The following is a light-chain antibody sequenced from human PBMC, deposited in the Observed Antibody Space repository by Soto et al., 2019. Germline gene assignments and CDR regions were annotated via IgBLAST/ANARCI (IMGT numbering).Light chain of an antibody. CDR3: QQYGSSIT. Sequence: EIVLTQSPATLSLSPGERATLSCRASQSVSSSYLAWYQQKPGQAPSLLNYGASSRATGIPGRFSGSGSGTDFTLTISRLEPEYFAVYYYQQYGSSITFGQGTRLEIK. V-gene: IGKV3-20*01. J-gene: IGKJ5*01. CDR1: QSVSSSY. CDR2: GAS.